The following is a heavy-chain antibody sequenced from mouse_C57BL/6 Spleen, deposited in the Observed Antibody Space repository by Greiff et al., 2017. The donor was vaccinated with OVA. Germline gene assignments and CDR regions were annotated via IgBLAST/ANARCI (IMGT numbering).Heavy chain of an antibody. CDR3: ARHYYGSSPFDY. V-gene: IGHV1-61*01. CDR2: IYPSDSET. J-gene: IGHJ2*01. D-gene: IGHD1-1*01. Sequence: VQLQQPGAELVRPGSSVKLSCKASGYTFTSYWMDWVKQRPGQGLEWIGNIYPSDSETHYNQKFKDKATLTVDKSSSTAYMQLSSLTSEDSAVYYCARHYYGSSPFDYWGQGTTLTVSS. CDR1: GYTFTSYW.